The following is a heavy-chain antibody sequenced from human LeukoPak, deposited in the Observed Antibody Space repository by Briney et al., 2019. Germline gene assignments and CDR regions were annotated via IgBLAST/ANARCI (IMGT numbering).Heavy chain of an antibody. CDR2: ISGSGGST. J-gene: IGHJ3*02. Sequence: PGGSLRLSCAASGFTFSSYAMSWVRQAPGKGLEWVSAISGSGGSTYYADSVKGRFTISRDNSKNTLYLQMNSLRAEDTAVYYCAKDGIVVVPAAIGPDDAFDIWGQGTMVTVSS. D-gene: IGHD2-2*02. CDR1: GFTFSSYA. CDR3: AKDGIVVVPAAIGPDDAFDI. V-gene: IGHV3-23*01.